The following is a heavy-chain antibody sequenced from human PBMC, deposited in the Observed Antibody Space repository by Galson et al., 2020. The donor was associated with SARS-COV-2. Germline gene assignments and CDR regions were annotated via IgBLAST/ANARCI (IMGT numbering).Heavy chain of an antibody. V-gene: IGHV1-24*01. CDR3: ATVFAYSGYDPPDY. D-gene: IGHD5-12*01. CDR1: GYTLTELS. Sequence: ASVKVSCKVSGYTLTELSMHWVRQAPGKGLEWMGGFDPEDGETIYAQKFQGRVTMTGDTSTDTAYMELSSLRSEDTAVYYCATVFAYSGYDPPDYWGQGTLVTVSS. CDR2: FDPEDGET. J-gene: IGHJ4*02.